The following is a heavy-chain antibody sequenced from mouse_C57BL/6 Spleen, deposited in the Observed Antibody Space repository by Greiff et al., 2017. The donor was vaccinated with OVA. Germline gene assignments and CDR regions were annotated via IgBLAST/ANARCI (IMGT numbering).Heavy chain of an antibody. J-gene: IGHJ3*01. D-gene: IGHD1-1*01. CDR3: AKDYGSSYEAWFAY. V-gene: IGHV2-5*01. CDR1: GFSLTSYG. Sequence: VQVVESGPGLVQPSQSLSITCTVSGFSLTSYGVHWVRQSPGKGLEWLGVIWRGGSTDYNAAFMSRLSITKDNSKSQVFFKMNSLQADDTAIYYCAKDYGSSYEAWFAYWGQGTLVTVSA. CDR2: IWRGGST.